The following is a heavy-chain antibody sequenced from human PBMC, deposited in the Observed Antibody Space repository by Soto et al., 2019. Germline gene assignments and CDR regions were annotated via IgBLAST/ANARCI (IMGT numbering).Heavy chain of an antibody. V-gene: IGHV3-30*18. CDR2: ISYDGSKK. CDR1: GFTFSSYG. J-gene: IGHJ5*02. CDR3: AKQDDYIWFDP. Sequence: QVQLVESGGGVVQPGRSLRLSCAASGFTFSSYGMHWVRQAPGKGLEWVAIISYDGSKKYYADSVKGRFTISRDNSKNTLYLQMNSLRPEDTAVYYCAKQDDYIWFDPWGQGTLVTVSS. D-gene: IGHD2-21*02.